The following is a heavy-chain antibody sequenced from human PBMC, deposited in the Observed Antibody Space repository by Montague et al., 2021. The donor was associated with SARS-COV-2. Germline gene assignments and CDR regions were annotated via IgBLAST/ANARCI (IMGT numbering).Heavy chain of an antibody. CDR1: GFSLSTSGMC. V-gene: IGHV2-70*11. Sequence: PALVKPTQTLTLTCTFSGFSLSTSGMCMTWIRQPPGKALEWLARTDSDGDKYYNTSLKTRLTISKDTSKNLVVLTMTNIHPVDTATYYCARGPSDTYYYNDMDVWGQGTTVTVSS. CDR3: ARGPSDTYYYNDMDV. J-gene: IGHJ6*02. CDR2: TDSDGDK.